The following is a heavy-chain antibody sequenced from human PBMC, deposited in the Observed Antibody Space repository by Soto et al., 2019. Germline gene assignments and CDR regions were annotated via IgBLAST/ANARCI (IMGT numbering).Heavy chain of an antibody. V-gene: IGHV3-33*01. CDR2: IWYDGSNK. J-gene: IGHJ6*02. Sequence: QTGGSLRLSCAASGFTFSSYGMHWVRQAPGKGLEWVAVIWYDGSNKYYADSVKGRFTISRDNSKNTLYLQMNSLRAEDTAVYYCARARSSGPTYYYYGMDVWGQGTTVTVSS. CDR1: GFTFSSYG. D-gene: IGHD6-19*01. CDR3: ARARSSGPTYYYYGMDV.